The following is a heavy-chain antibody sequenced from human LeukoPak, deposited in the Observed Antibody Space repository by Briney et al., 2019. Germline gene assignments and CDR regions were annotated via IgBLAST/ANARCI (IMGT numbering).Heavy chain of an antibody. J-gene: IGHJ5*02. D-gene: IGHD3-22*01. CDR2: ISGSGGST. CDR1: GFTFSSYG. Sequence: GGTLRLSCAASGFTFSSYGMSWVRQAPGKGLEWVSAISGSGGSTYYADSVKGRFTISRDNSKNTLNLQMNSLGAEDTAVYYCARDLGQYYDTSDNWFDPWGQGTLVTVSS. CDR3: ARDLGQYYDTSDNWFDP. V-gene: IGHV3-23*01.